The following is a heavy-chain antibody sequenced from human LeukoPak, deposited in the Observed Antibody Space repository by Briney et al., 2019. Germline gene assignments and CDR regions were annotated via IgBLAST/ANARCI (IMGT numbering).Heavy chain of an antibody. Sequence: ASVKVSCKASGYTFTGYYMHWVRQAPGQGLEWMGRINPNSGGTNYAHKFQGRVTMTRDTSISTAYMELSRLRSDDTAVYYCAREIGGSGYYDYWGQGTLVTVSS. J-gene: IGHJ4*02. D-gene: IGHD3-22*01. CDR2: INPNSGGT. CDR3: AREIGGSGYYDY. CDR1: GYTFTGYY. V-gene: IGHV1-2*06.